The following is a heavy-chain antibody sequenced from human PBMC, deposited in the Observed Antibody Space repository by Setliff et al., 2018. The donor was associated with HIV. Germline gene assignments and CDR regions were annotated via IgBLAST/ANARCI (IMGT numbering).Heavy chain of an antibody. Sequence: SETLSLTCTVSGDSISSGGSYWSWIRQPAGKGLEWIGHIYSSGSTNYNPTLKSRVTISVDTSKNQFSLKLSSVTAADTAVYYCARTPGTIWGYGYWGQGTLVTVSS. CDR2: IYSSGST. D-gene: IGHD3-9*01. J-gene: IGHJ4*02. CDR1: GDSISSGGSY. CDR3: ARTPGTIWGYGY. V-gene: IGHV4-61*10.